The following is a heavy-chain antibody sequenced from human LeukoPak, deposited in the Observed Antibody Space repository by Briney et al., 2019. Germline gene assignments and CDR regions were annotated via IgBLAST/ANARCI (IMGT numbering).Heavy chain of an antibody. V-gene: IGHV1-8*01. CDR1: GYTFTSYD. CDR2: MNPNSGNT. Sequence: ASVKVSCKASGYTFTSYDISWVRQATGQGLEWMGWMNPNSGNTGYAQKFQGRVTMTRNTSISTAYMELSSLRSEDTAVYYCARGRNYYGSGRSRYYGMDVWGQGTTVTVSS. D-gene: IGHD3-10*01. J-gene: IGHJ6*02. CDR3: ARGRNYYGSGRSRYYGMDV.